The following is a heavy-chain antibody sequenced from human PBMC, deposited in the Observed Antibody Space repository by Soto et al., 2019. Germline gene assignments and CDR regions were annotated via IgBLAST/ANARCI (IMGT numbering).Heavy chain of an antibody. Sequence: QVQLVQSGAEVKKPGASVKVSCKASDYTFTNYGISWVRQAPGQGLEWMGWISAYNGNTNYAQKLQGTVTMTTDTSTSTAYMALRSLRSDDTAVYYCARSSSGPPPDAFDIWGQGTMVTVSS. CDR2: ISAYNGNT. V-gene: IGHV1-18*01. D-gene: IGHD6-19*01. CDR1: DYTFTNYG. J-gene: IGHJ3*02. CDR3: ARSSSGPPPDAFDI.